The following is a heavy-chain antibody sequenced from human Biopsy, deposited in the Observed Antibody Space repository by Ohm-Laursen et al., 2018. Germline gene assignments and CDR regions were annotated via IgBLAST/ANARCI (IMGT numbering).Heavy chain of an antibody. CDR3: ATTTMDTSGWFGNYFDS. V-gene: IGHV4-59*07. Sequence: SDTLSLTCTVSSGSISSYYWSWIRQPPGKGLEWIGYIDYRGSTKCNPSLRSRVTMSIDTSRNQFSLKLRSVTAADTAVYYCATTTMDTSGWFGNYFDSWGQGTLVTVSA. J-gene: IGHJ4*02. CDR1: SGSISSYY. CDR2: IDYRGST. D-gene: IGHD6-19*01.